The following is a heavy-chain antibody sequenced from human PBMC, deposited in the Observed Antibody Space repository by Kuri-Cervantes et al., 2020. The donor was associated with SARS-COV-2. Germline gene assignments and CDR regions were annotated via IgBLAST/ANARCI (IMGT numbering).Heavy chain of an antibody. Sequence: ASVKVSCKASGYTFTDYYMHWVRQAPGQGLEWMGWNNPNSGGTNYAQKFQGWVTMTRDTSISAVHMELSRLRSDDTAVYYCAREIVVVPTTVRGSYHYYAMDVWGRGTTVTVSS. D-gene: IGHD2-2*01. CDR3: AREIVVVPTTVRGSYHYYAMDV. CDR2: NNPNSGGT. CDR1: GYTFTDYY. J-gene: IGHJ6*02. V-gene: IGHV1-2*04.